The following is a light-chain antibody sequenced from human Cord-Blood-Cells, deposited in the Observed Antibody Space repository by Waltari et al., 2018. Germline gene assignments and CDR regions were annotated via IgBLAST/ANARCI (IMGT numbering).Light chain of an antibody. V-gene: IGKV3-15*01. Sequence: EIVMTQSPATLSVSPGERATLSCRASQSVSSNLAWYHRKPGQAPRLLIYGASTRATGIPARFSGSGSGTEFTLTISSLQSEDFAVYYCQQYNNWPPWTFGQGTKVEIK. CDR3: QQYNNWPPWT. J-gene: IGKJ1*01. CDR2: GAS. CDR1: QSVSSN.